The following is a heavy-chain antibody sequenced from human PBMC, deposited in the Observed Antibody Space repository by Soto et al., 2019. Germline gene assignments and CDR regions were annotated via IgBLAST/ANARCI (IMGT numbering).Heavy chain of an antibody. CDR1: GFTFSSYA. V-gene: IGHV3-30*04. CDR3: ARDLAAMYYFDY. Sequence: QVQLVESGGGVVQPGRSLRLSCAASGFTFSSYAMHWVRQAPGKGLEWVAVISYDGRNKYYADSVKGRFTISRDNSKNTLYLQMNSLRAEDTAVYYCARDLAAMYYFDYWGQGTLVTVSS. D-gene: IGHD2-2*01. J-gene: IGHJ4*02. CDR2: ISYDGRNK.